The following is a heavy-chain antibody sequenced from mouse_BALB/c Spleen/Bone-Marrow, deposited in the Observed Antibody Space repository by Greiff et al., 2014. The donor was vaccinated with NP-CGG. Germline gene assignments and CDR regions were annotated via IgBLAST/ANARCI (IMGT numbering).Heavy chain of an antibody. D-gene: IGHD2-4*01. V-gene: IGHV1-61*01. CDR3: ARGEGLRRSYYALDY. CDR2: IHPSGSET. Sequence: QVHVKQSGAELVRPGASVKLSCKASGYSFTSYWMNWVKQRPGQGLEWIGMIHPSGSETRLNQKFKDKATLTVDKSSSTAYMQLSSPTSEDSAVFYCARGEGLRRSYYALDYWGQGTSVTVSS. J-gene: IGHJ4*01. CDR1: GYSFTSYW.